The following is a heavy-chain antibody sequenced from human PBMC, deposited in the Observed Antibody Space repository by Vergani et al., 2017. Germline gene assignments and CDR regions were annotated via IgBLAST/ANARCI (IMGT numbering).Heavy chain of an antibody. CDR3: ARIATGGSNGGEVDY. Sequence: QVTLRESGPALVKPTQTLTLTCTFSGFSLSTSGMCVSWIRQPPGKALEWLALIDWDDDKYYSTSLKTRLTISKDTSKNQVVLTMTNMDPVDTATYYCARIATGGSNGGEVDYWGQGTLVTVSS. D-gene: IGHD1-26*01. V-gene: IGHV2-70*01. J-gene: IGHJ4*02. CDR2: IDWDDDK. CDR1: GFSLSTSGMC.